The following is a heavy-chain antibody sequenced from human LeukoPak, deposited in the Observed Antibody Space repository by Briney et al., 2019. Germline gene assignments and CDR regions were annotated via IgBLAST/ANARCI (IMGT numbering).Heavy chain of an antibody. CDR2: IYPGDSNT. D-gene: IGHD3-10*01. V-gene: IGHV5-51*01. CDR3: ARFLYASGSIFDF. J-gene: IGHJ4*02. CDR1: GYSFSSYW. Sequence: GESLKISCKGSGYSFSSYWIGWVRQMPGKGLEWMGIIYPGDSNTRYSPSFQGQATISADKSISTAYLQWSSLKASDAAMYYCARFLYASGSIFDFWGQGTLVTVSS.